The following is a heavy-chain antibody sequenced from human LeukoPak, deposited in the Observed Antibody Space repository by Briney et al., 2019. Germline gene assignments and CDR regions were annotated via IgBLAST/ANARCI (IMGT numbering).Heavy chain of an antibody. CDR1: GGSISSSSYY. D-gene: IGHD3-10*01. Sequence: SETLSLTCTVSGGSISSSSYYWGWIRQPPGKGLEWIGSIYYRGSTYYNPSLKSRITISVDTSKNQFSLKLSSVTAADTAVYYCARHSPYGSGSLSWFDPWGQGTLVTVSS. J-gene: IGHJ5*02. V-gene: IGHV4-39*01. CDR3: ARHSPYGSGSLSWFDP. CDR2: IYYRGST.